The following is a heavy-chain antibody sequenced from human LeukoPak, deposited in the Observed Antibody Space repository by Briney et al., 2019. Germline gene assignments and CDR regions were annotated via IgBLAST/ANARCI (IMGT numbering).Heavy chain of an antibody. CDR3: ARETVRRDFWSGYRNNWFDP. J-gene: IGHJ5*02. CDR1: GGSISSYY. Sequence: KPSETLSLTCTVSGGSISSYYWSCIRQPPGKGLEWIGYIYYSGSTNYNPSLKSRVTISVDTSKNQFSLKLSSVTAADTAVYYCARETVRRDFWSGYRNNWFDPWGPGTLVTVSS. V-gene: IGHV4-59*12. CDR2: IYYSGST. D-gene: IGHD3-3*01.